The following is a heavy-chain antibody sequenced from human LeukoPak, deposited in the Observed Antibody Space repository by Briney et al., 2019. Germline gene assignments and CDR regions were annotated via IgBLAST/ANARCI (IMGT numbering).Heavy chain of an antibody. J-gene: IGHJ4*02. V-gene: IGHV1-18*01. CDR3: ARDFDYFDY. Sequence: ASVKVSCKASGYTFTSYGISWVRQAPGQGLEWMGWISAYNGNTNYAQKLQGRVTMTTDTSTCTAYMELSSLRSEDTAVYYCARDFDYFDYWGQGTLVTVSS. CDR2: ISAYNGNT. CDR1: GYTFTSYG.